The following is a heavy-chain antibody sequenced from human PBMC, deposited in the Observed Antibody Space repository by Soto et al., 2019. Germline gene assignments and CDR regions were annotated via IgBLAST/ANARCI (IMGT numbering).Heavy chain of an antibody. Sequence: RLSCVASGFTFTTYAMNWVRQAPGKGLEWVSTISGSGGLTYYANSVRGRFSISRDNSRSTLYLHMDSLRPDDTALYYCAKTEMSTLLAPSFDFWGQGNLVSVS. V-gene: IGHV3-23*01. CDR3: AKTEMSTLLAPSFDF. J-gene: IGHJ4*02. CDR2: ISGSGGLT. D-gene: IGHD2-15*01. CDR1: GFTFTTYA.